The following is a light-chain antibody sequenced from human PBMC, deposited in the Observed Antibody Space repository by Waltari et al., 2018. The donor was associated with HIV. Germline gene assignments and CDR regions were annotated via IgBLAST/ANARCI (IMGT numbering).Light chain of an antibody. V-gene: IGLV1-47*01. Sequence: SVLPQPPSASGTPGQRVTISCSGSTSKIGSNYVFWYQHLPGTAPKLLIHRNDQRPSGVPDRFSASTSGTSASLASSGLRSEDEADYYCVAWDDSLRGVLFGGGTKVAVL. J-gene: IGLJ2*01. CDR1: TSKIGSNY. CDR3: VAWDDSLRGVL. CDR2: RND.